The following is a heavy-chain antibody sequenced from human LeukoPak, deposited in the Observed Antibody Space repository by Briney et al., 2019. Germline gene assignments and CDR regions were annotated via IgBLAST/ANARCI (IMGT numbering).Heavy chain of an antibody. D-gene: IGHD6-6*01. V-gene: IGHV1-69*01. CDR3: ARDCSSPAGYYMDV. Sequence: SVKVSCKASGGTFISYAISWVRQAPGQGLEWMGGIIPIFGTANYAQKFQGRVTITADESTSTAYMELSSLRSEDTAVYYCARDCSSPAGYYMDVWGKGTTVTVSS. CDR1: GGTFISYA. CDR2: IIPIFGTA. J-gene: IGHJ6*03.